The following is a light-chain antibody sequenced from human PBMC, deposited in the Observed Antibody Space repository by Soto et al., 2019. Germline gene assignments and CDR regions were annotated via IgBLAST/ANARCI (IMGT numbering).Light chain of an antibody. V-gene: IGLV4-69*01. CDR2: LDSDGSH. J-gene: IGLJ3*02. Sequence: QAVVTQSPSASASLGASVKLTCTLSSGHSSYAIAWHQQQPEKGPRYLTKLDSDGSHIKGDGIPDRFSGSSSGAERYLTISSLQSEDEADYYCQTWGTGTWVFGGGTKLTVL. CDR1: SGHSSYA. CDR3: QTWGTGTWV.